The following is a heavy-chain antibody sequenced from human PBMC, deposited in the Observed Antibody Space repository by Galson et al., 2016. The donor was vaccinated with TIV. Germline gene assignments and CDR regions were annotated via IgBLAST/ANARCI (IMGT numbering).Heavy chain of an antibody. CDR3: ARHSSSGLPGIQVAARRRPFDI. D-gene: IGHD6-19*01. V-gene: IGHV4-61*09. CDR1: GASIRSGTDY. Sequence: TLSLTCTVSGASIRSGTDYWTWIRQPAGKGLEWIGNIYTSGSTKYNPSLQSRVTISIDTSQNLFSLKVMSVTAADTGVYYCARHSSSGLPGIQVAARRRPFDIWGQGTVVTVSS. J-gene: IGHJ3*02. CDR2: IYTSGST.